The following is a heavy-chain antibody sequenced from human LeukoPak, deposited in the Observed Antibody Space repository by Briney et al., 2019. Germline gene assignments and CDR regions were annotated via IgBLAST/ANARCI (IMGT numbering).Heavy chain of an antibody. V-gene: IGHV4-39*01. CDR3: ARQFATAAADTRGYFDC. CDR2: FFVSGST. J-gene: IGHJ4*02. CDR1: GGSISSRSDY. D-gene: IGHD6-25*01. Sequence: SETLSLTCTVSGGSISSRSDYWGWIRQAPGKGLDWIWSFFVSGSTHYNPARRSRATLFVDTSKNQFSLKLTSMTAADAATYFCARQFATAAADTRGYFDCWGQGTVVAVSS.